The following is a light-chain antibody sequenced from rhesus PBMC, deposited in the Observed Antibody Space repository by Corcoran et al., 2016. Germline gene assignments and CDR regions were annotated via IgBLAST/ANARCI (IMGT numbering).Light chain of an antibody. CDR2: NAS. CDR1: QSISSW. V-gene: IGKV1-22*01. CDR3: QKYGSSPLYS. J-gene: IGKJ2*01. Sequence: DIQMTQSPSSLSASVGDTVTITCRASQSISSWLAWYRQKPGEAPKLLIYNASTLQSGVPSRFIGRGSWTEFNLTISSLQSEDFATYYGQKYGSSPLYSFGQGTKVEIK.